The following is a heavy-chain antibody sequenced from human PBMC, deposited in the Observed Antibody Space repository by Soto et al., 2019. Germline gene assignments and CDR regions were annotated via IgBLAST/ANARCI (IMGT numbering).Heavy chain of an antibody. V-gene: IGHV1-3*01. CDR2: INAGNGNT. D-gene: IGHD2-15*01. J-gene: IGHJ6*02. CDR1: GYTFTSYA. CDR3: ARESADVVVVAATQWYYHYGMDV. Sequence: ASVKVSCKASGYTFTSYAMHWVRQAPGQRLEWMGWINAGNGNTKYSQKFQGRVTITRDTSASTAYMELSSLRSEDTAVYYCARESADVVVVAATQWYYHYGMDVWGQGTTVTVSS.